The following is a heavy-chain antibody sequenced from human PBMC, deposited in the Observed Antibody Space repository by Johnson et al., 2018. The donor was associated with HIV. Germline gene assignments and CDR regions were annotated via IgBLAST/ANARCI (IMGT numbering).Heavy chain of an antibody. D-gene: IGHD6-13*01. CDR3: ARDRGGIAEQSGAFDI. J-gene: IGHJ3*02. CDR2: ISYDGSNK. CDR1: GFTFSSYA. Sequence: QVQLVESGGGAVQPGRSLRLSCEASGFTFSSYAMHWVRQAPGKGLEWVAVISYDGSNKYYADSVKGRLTISRDNSKNTLYLQMNSLRAEDTAVYYCARDRGGIAEQSGAFDIWGQGTMVTVSS. V-gene: IGHV3-30*04.